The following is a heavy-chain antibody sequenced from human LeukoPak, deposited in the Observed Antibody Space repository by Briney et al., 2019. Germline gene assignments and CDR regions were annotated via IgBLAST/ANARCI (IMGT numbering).Heavy chain of an antibody. V-gene: IGHV5-51*01. J-gene: IGHJ4*02. D-gene: IGHD3-22*01. CDR1: GYSFTSYW. CDR2: IYPGDSDT. Sequence: GESLKTSCKGSGYSFTSYWIGWVRQMPGKGLEWMGIIYPGDSDTRYSPSFQGQVTISADKSISTAYLQWSSLKASDTAMYYCARRKYYDSSGYYPKYFDYWGQGTLVTVSS. CDR3: ARRKYYDSSGYYPKYFDY.